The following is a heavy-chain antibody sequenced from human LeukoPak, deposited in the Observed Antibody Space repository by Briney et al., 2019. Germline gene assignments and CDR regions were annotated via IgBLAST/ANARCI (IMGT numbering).Heavy chain of an antibody. CDR3: ATSNDAKIAPFDH. CDR2: INTKGET. Sequence: SETLSLTCTVSGVSMSAYQWSWVRQSPEKGLEWIGCINTKGETSYNPSLKSRVTTSVDTSKSQFSLRLTSVTAADTAVYYCATSNDAKIAPFDHWGQGALVTVSS. V-gene: IGHV4-4*09. CDR1: GVSMSAYQ. J-gene: IGHJ4*02. D-gene: IGHD2-21*01.